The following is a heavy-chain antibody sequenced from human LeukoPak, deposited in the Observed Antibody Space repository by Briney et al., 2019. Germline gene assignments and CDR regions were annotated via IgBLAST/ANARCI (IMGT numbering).Heavy chain of an antibody. CDR2: IYHSGST. Sequence: SETLSLTCAFYGGSVSDYYWSWIRQPPGKGLEWIGEIYHSGSTYYNPSLKSRVTISVDKSKNQFSLKLSSVTAADTAVYYCARGPGGYSFWFDPWGQGTLVTVSS. D-gene: IGHD5-18*01. V-gene: IGHV4-34*01. J-gene: IGHJ5*02. CDR1: GGSVSDYY. CDR3: ARGPGGYSFWFDP.